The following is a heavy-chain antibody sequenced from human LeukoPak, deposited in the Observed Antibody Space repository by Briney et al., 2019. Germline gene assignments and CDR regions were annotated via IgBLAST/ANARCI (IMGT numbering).Heavy chain of an antibody. CDR3: ARVRSTPEIDY. CDR2: IYYSGST. CDR1: GGSISSSSYY. V-gene: IGHV4-39*07. Sequence: KASETLSLTCTVSGGSISSSSYYWGWIRQPPGKGLEWIGSIYYSGSTYYNPSLKSRVTISVDTSKNQFSLKLSSVTAADTAVYYCARVRSTPEIDYWGQGTLVTVSS. J-gene: IGHJ4*02. D-gene: IGHD2-15*01.